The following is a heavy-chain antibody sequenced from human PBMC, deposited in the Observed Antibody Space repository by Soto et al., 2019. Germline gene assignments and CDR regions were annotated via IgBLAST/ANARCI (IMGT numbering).Heavy chain of an antibody. J-gene: IGHJ4*02. CDR1: GGTFSSYT. Sequence: QVQLVQSGAEVKKPGSSVKVSCKASGGTFSSYTISWVRQAPGQGLEWMGRIIPILGIANYAQKFQGRVTITADKSTSTAYMELSSLRSEDTAVYYCARHRPYDSSGYYPTPLDYWGQGTLVTVSS. CDR3: ARHRPYDSSGYYPTPLDY. CDR2: IIPILGIA. D-gene: IGHD3-22*01. V-gene: IGHV1-69*02.